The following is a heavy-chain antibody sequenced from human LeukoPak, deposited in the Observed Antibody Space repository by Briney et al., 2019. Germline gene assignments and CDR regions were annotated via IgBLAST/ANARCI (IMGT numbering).Heavy chain of an antibody. CDR1: GGSISSSSYY. V-gene: IGHV4-39*01. D-gene: IGHD5-12*01. Sequence: KPSETLSLTCTVSGGSISSSSYYWDWIRQPPGKGLEWIGSIYYSGSTYYNPSLKSRVTISVDTSKNQFSLKLGSVIAADTAVYYCARHGKYSGYARDAFDIWGQGTVVTVSS. CDR3: ARHGKYSGYARDAFDI. CDR2: IYYSGST. J-gene: IGHJ3*02.